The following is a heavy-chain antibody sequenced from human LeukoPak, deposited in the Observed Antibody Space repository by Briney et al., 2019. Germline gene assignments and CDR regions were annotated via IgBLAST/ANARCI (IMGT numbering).Heavy chain of an antibody. D-gene: IGHD2-2*01. CDR2: LSPNSGGT. CDR3: ARGRGSTSSNFDY. CDR1: GYTFIDYY. Sequence: GASVKVSCKASGYTFIDYYIHWVRQALGQRLEWMGWLSPNSGGTNYAQKFQGRVTMTRDTSISTAYMELSRLTSDDTAVYYCARGRGSTSSNFDYWGQGTLVTVSS. V-gene: IGHV1-2*02. J-gene: IGHJ4*02.